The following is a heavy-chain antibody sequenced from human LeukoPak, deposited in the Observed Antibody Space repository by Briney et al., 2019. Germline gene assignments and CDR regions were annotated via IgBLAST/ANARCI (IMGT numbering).Heavy chain of an antibody. D-gene: IGHD3-10*01. CDR1: GGSISSGGYY. CDR3: ARANYGSGSV. Sequence: SETLSLTCTVSGGSISSGGYYWSWIRQHPGKGLEWIGYIYYSGGTYYNPSLKSRVTISVDTSKNQFSLKLSSVTAADTAVYYCARANYGSGSVWGQGTLVTVSS. J-gene: IGHJ4*02. V-gene: IGHV4-31*03. CDR2: IYYSGGT.